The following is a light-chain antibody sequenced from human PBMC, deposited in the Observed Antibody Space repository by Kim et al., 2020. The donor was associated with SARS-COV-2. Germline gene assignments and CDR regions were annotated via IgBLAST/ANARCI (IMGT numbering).Light chain of an antibody. CDR3: SSYAGSNTYV. V-gene: IGLV2-8*01. Sequence: QSALTQPPSASGSPGQSVTISCTGTSSDVGGYNYVSWYQQHPGKAPKLMIYEVTKRPSGVPDRFSGSKSGNTASLTVSGLQAEDEADYYCSSYAGSNTYVSGTGTKATFL. J-gene: IGLJ1*01. CDR2: EVT. CDR1: SSDVGGYNY.